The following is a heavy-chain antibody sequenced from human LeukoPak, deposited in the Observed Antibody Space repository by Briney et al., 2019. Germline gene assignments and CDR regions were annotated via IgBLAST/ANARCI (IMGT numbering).Heavy chain of an antibody. D-gene: IGHD6-13*01. Sequence: PGRSLRLSCAASGFTFSNYAMHWVRQAPGKGLEWVAVISYDGSKKHYADSVKGRFTISRDNSKNTLYLQMNSLNTEDPAVYYCARGRGASYSSSWYDFWGQGTLVTVSS. J-gene: IGHJ5*01. CDR2: ISYDGSKK. CDR3: ARGRGASYSSSWYDF. V-gene: IGHV3-30*04. CDR1: GFTFSNYA.